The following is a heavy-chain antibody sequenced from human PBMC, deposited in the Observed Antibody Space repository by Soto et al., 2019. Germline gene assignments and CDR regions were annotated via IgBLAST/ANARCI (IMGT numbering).Heavy chain of an antibody. CDR2: IIPIFGTA. CDR3: ARYCSSTSCYKTTVSAYYYYGMDV. J-gene: IGHJ6*02. V-gene: IGHV1-69*01. Sequence: SVTGYCTASGYTFTSYGISWVRQAHGQGLEWMEGIIPIFGTANYAQKFQGRVTITADESTSTAYMELSSLRSEDTAVYYCARYCSSTSCYKTTVSAYYYYGMDVWGQGTTVTVSS. CDR1: GYTFTSYG. D-gene: IGHD2-2*02.